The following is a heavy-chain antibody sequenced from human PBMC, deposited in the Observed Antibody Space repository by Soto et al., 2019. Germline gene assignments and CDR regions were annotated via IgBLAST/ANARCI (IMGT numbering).Heavy chain of an antibody. J-gene: IGHJ4*02. CDR3: ARDEPASHVRIAVAGTMFDY. D-gene: IGHD6-19*01. Sequence: SETLSLTCTVSGGSISSSSYYWGWIRQPPGKGLEWIGSIYYSGSTYYNPSLKSRVTISVDTSKNQFSLKLSSVTAADTAVYYCARDEPASHVRIAVAGTMFDYWGQGTLVTVSS. CDR1: GGSISSSSYY. CDR2: IYYSGST. V-gene: IGHV4-39*07.